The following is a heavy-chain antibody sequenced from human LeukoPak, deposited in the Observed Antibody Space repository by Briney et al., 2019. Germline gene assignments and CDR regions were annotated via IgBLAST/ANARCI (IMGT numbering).Heavy chain of an antibody. V-gene: IGHV3-15*01. CDR2: IKAKAHGGTI. CDR3: TTDGVGVEGATYDN. CDR1: GFVFNKNC. Sequence: GGSLRLSCAASGFVFNKNCMSWVRQAPGKGLEWVGRIKAKAHGGTIEYAAPVKVRFTISRDDSKNTLYLQMNSLKTEDTAVYYCTTDGVGVEGATYDNWGQGTLVSVSS. D-gene: IGHD1-26*01. J-gene: IGHJ4*02.